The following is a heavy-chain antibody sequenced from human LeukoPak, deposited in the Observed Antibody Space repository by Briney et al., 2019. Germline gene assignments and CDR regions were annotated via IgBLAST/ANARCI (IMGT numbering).Heavy chain of an antibody. D-gene: IGHD5-18*01. J-gene: IGHJ4*02. Sequence: GGSLRLSCVASGFPFSTYWMRWIRQAPGKGLEWVASMSQDGSAKNYVDSVKGRFTISRDNANNSLYLQMNSLRAEDTAVYYCATSGYSYGLGYWGQGTLVTVSS. CDR3: ATSGYSYGLGY. CDR1: GFPFSTYW. V-gene: IGHV3-7*03. CDR2: MSQDGSAK.